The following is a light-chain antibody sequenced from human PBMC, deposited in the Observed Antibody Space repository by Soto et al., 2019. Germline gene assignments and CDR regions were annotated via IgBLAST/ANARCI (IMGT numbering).Light chain of an antibody. Sequence: ELVLTQSPGTRSLAAGGRAAVSGGGSQSVSRNNLVWYQQRPGQPPRLLIYGASSRATGIPDRFSGSWSGAEFTLPLASLPSEAFAVYYCQQYGNSPPIPFGGGTKVDIK. CDR1: QSVSRNN. CDR3: QQYGNSPPIP. J-gene: IGKJ4*01. CDR2: GAS. V-gene: IGKV3-20*01.